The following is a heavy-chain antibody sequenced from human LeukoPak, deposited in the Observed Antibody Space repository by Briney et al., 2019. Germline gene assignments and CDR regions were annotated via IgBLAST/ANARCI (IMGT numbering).Heavy chain of an antibody. J-gene: IGHJ4*02. CDR2: IYYSGST. V-gene: IGHV4-59*01. Sequence: SETLSLTCTVSGGSISSYYWSWIRQPPGKGLEWIGYIYYSGSTNYNPSLKSRVTISVDTSKNQFSLKLSSVTAADTAVYYCARQSHRFTPGVAYYFDYWGQGTLVTVSS. D-gene: IGHD2-15*01. CDR1: GGSISSYY. CDR3: ARQSHRFTPGVAYYFDY.